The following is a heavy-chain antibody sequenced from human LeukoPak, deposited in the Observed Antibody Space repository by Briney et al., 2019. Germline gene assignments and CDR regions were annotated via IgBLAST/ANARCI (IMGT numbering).Heavy chain of an antibody. V-gene: IGHV4-59*01. J-gene: IGHJ3*02. CDR2: IYYTGTT. CDR1: GGSLSGDY. CDR3: ARTNAFGN. Sequence: SETLSLTYTVSGGSLSGDYWNWIRQPPGKGLEWIGYIYYTGTTDYSPSLKSRVTISLDMSKNQFSLKLRSVTAADTAVYYCARTNAFGNRGQGTMVTVSS.